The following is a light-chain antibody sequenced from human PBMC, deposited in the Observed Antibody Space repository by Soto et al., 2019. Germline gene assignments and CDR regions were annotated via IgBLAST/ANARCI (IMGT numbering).Light chain of an antibody. CDR1: SSDVGDYNY. CDR2: EVS. J-gene: IGLJ2*01. V-gene: IGLV2-8*01. Sequence: QSALTQPPSASGSPGQSVTISCTGTSSDVGDYNYVSRYQQHPGKAPKLMISEVSKRPSGVPDRFSGSKSGNTASLTVSGLQAEDEADYYCSSFAGNNNLVFGGGTKVTVL. CDR3: SSFAGNNNLV.